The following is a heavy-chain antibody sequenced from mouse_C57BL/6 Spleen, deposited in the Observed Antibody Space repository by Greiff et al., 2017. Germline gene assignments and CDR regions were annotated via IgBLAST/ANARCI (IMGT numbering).Heavy chain of an antibody. CDR3: ARGDYYGSSWYFDV. D-gene: IGHD1-1*01. Sequence: VQLKQPGAELVRPGTSVKLSCKASGYTFTSYWMHWVKQRPGQGLEWIGVIDPSDSYTNYNQKFKGKATLTVDTSSSTAYMQLSSLTSEDSAVYYCARGDYYGSSWYFDVWGTGTTVTVSS. CDR1: GYTFTSYW. J-gene: IGHJ1*03. V-gene: IGHV1-59*01. CDR2: IDPSDSYT.